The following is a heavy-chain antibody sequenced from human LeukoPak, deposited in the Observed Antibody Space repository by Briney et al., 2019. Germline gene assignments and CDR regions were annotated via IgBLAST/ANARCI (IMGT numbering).Heavy chain of an antibody. V-gene: IGHV3-48*03. Sequence: TGGSLRLSCAASGFTFSSYEMNWVRQAPGKGLEWVSYISSSGSTIYYADSVEGRFTISRDNAKNSLYLQMNSLRAEDTAVYYCARGWWLVRAFDYWGQGTLVTVSS. CDR2: ISSSGSTI. J-gene: IGHJ4*02. CDR1: GFTFSSYE. D-gene: IGHD6-19*01. CDR3: ARGWWLVRAFDY.